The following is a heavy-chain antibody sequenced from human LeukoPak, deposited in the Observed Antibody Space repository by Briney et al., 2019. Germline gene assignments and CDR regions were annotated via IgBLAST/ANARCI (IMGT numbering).Heavy chain of an antibody. J-gene: IGHJ5*02. CDR2: IYHSGST. V-gene: IGHV4-39*07. CDR3: ARSQQLDLTWFDP. D-gene: IGHD6-6*01. Sequence: SETLSLTCTVSGGSISSSAYHWGWIRQPPGKGLEWIGSIYHSGSTYYNPSLKSRVTISVDTSKNQFSLKLSSVTAADTAVYYCARSQQLDLTWFDPWGQGTLVTVSS. CDR1: GGSISSSAYH.